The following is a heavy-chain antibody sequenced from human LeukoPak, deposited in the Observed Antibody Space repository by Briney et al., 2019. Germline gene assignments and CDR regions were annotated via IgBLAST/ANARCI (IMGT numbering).Heavy chain of an antibody. V-gene: IGHV4-59*13. Sequence: SETLSLTCTVSGGSISSYYWSWIRQSPGKRLEWIGYIYYSGSTNYNPSLKSRVTISVDTSKTQFSLKLSSVTAADTAVYYCARGSYGSGSYLGLNWFDPWGQGTLVTVSS. D-gene: IGHD3-10*01. CDR1: GGSISSYY. CDR2: IYYSGST. J-gene: IGHJ5*02. CDR3: ARGSYGSGSYLGLNWFDP.